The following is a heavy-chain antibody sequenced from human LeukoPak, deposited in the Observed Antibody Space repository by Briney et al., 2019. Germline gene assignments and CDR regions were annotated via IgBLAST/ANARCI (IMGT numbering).Heavy chain of an antibody. CDR1: GGSFSGYY. V-gene: IGHV4-34*01. CDR2: INHSGST. Sequence: PSETLSLTCAVYGGSFSGYYWSWIRQPPGKGLEWIGEINHSGSTNYNPSLKSRVTISVDTSKNQFSLKLSSVAAADTAVYYCARGRDGSGTNWFDPWGQGTLVTVSS. J-gene: IGHJ5*02. D-gene: IGHD3-10*01. CDR3: ARGRDGSGTNWFDP.